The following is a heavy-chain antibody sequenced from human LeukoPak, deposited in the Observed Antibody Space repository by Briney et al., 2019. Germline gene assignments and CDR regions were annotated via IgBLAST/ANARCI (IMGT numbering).Heavy chain of an antibody. J-gene: IGHJ5*02. CDR2: IIPIFGTA. V-gene: IGHV1-69*06. CDR1: GGTFSSYA. CDR3: ADRRDDYGGNWFDP. Sequence: SVKVSCKASGGTFSSYAISWVRQAPGQGLEWMGGIIPIFGTANYAQKFQGRVTITADKSTSTAYMELSSLRSEDTAVYYCADRRDDYGGNWFDPWGQGTLVTVSS. D-gene: IGHD4-23*01.